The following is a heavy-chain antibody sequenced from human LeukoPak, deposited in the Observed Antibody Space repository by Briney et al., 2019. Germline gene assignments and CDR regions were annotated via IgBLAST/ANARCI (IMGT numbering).Heavy chain of an antibody. J-gene: IGHJ3*02. CDR3: ARDQDGSYFRAFDI. Sequence: GGSLRLSCAASRFTFSSYWMSWVRQAPGKGLEWVSSISSSSSYIYYADSVKGRFTISRDNAKNSLYLQMNSLRAEDTAVYYCARDQDGSYFRAFDIWGQGTMVTVSS. CDR2: ISSSSSYI. V-gene: IGHV3-21*01. CDR1: RFTFSSYW. D-gene: IGHD1-26*01.